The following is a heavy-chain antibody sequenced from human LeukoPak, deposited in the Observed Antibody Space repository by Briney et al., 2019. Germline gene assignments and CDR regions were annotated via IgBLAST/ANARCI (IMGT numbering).Heavy chain of an antibody. CDR3: ASTITMIVGTDAFDI. Sequence: ASVKVSCKASGYTFTGYYMHWVRQAPGQGLEWMGWINPNSGGTNYAQKFQGRVTMTRDTSISTAYMELSRLRSDDTAVYYCASTITMIVGTDAFDIWGQGTMVTVYS. CDR1: GYTFTGYY. CDR2: INPNSGGT. J-gene: IGHJ3*02. V-gene: IGHV1-2*02. D-gene: IGHD3-22*01.